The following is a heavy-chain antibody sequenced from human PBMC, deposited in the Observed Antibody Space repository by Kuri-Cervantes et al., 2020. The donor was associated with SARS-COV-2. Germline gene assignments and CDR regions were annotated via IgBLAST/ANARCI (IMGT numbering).Heavy chain of an antibody. J-gene: IGHJ2*01. Sequence: GSLRLSCTVSGGSISSSSYYWGWIRQPPGKGLEWIGEINHSGSTNYNPSLKSRVTISVDTSKNQFSLKLSSVTAADTAVYYCARGVDVDTAMVPYFDLWGRGTLVTVSS. D-gene: IGHD5-18*01. V-gene: IGHV4-39*07. CDR2: INHSGST. CDR1: GGSISSSSYY. CDR3: ARGVDVDTAMVPYFDL.